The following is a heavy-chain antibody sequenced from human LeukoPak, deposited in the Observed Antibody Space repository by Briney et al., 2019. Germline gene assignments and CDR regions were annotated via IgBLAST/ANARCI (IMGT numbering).Heavy chain of an antibody. V-gene: IGHV1-18*01. CDR3: ARVTIDNYDFWSGHYYYGMDV. J-gene: IGHJ6*02. CDR1: GYTFTSYG. CDR2: ISAYNGNT. Sequence: ASVKVSRKASGYTFTSYGISWVRQAPGQGLEWMGWISAYNGNTNYAQKLQGRVTMTTDTSTSTAYMELRSLRSDDTAVYYCARVTIDNYDFWSGHYYYGMDVWGQGTTVTVSS. D-gene: IGHD3-3*01.